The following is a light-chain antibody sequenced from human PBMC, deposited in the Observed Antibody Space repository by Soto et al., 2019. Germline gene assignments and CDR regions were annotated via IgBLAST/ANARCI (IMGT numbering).Light chain of an antibody. CDR2: AAS. CDR3: QQYGASPWT. CDR1: QSVSSSY. Sequence: EIVLTQSPGTLSLSPGERATLSCRASQSVSSSYLVWHQQKPGQAPRLLIYAASRRATGIPDRFSGSGSGTDFSLIIGRLEPEDFAVYICQQYGASPWTFGQGTKVDI. J-gene: IGKJ1*01. V-gene: IGKV3-20*01.